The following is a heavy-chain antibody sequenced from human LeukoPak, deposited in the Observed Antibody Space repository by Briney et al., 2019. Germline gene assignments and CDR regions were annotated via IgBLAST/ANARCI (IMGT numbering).Heavy chain of an antibody. CDR3: ARDAGEHYFDY. Sequence: GGSLRLSCAASGFTFNNYAMTWVRQAPGKGLEWVAVISYDGANKYYGDSVKGRFTISRDNSQNTLYLQMNSLRVEDTGFYYCARDAGEHYFDYWGQGTLVTVSS. J-gene: IGHJ4*02. V-gene: IGHV3-30*04. CDR2: ISYDGANK. CDR1: GFTFNNYA. D-gene: IGHD3-10*01.